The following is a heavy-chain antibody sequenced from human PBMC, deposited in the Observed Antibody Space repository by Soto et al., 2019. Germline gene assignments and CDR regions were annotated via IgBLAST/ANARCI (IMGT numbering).Heavy chain of an antibody. CDR1: GFTFSNAW. D-gene: IGHD5-18*01. CDR2: IKSKTDGGTT. CDR3: TTDSPNAPYSYGYVSNDFDY. Sequence: AGGSLRLSCAASGFTFSNAWMNWVRQAPGKGLEWVGRIKSKTDGGTTDYAAPVKGRFTISRDDSKNTLYLQMNSLKTEDTAVYYCTTDSPNAPYSYGYVSNDFDYWGQGTLVTVSS. V-gene: IGHV3-15*07. J-gene: IGHJ4*02.